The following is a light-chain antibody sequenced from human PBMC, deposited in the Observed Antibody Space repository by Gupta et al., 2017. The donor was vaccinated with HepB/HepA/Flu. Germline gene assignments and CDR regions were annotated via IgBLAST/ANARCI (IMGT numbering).Light chain of an antibody. CDR2: DVS. V-gene: IGLV2-14*03. CDR3: SSYTSSSTVV. CDR1: NSDVGGYNY. J-gene: IGLJ2*01. Sequence: QSALPHPAPVSVSPGQSITISCTGTNSDVGGYNYVSWYQQHPGKAPKLMIYDVSNRPSGVSNRFSGSKSGNTASLTISGLQAEDEADYYCSSYTSSSTVVFGGGTKLTVL.